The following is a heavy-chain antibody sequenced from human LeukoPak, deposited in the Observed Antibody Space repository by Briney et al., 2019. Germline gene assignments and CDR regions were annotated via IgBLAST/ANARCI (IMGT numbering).Heavy chain of an antibody. CDR3: ARDYGGNLDAFDI. V-gene: IGHV1-69*01. D-gene: IGHD4-23*01. CDR1: GGTFSSYA. Sequence: SVKVSCKASGGTFSSYAISWVRQAPGQGLEWMGGIIPIFGTANYAQKFQGRVTITADESTSTAYMELSSLRSEDTAVYYCARDYGGNLDAFDIWGQGTMVTVSP. J-gene: IGHJ3*02. CDR2: IIPIFGTA.